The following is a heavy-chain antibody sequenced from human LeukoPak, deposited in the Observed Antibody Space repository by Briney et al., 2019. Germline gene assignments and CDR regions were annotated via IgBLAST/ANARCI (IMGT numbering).Heavy chain of an antibody. J-gene: IGHJ6*02. CDR1: GFTVSRNY. V-gene: IGHV3-66*02. Sequence: PGGSLRLSCAASGFTVSRNYMIWVRQAPGKGLEWVSVIYSRGSTYYAESVKGRFTISRDHSKNTLYLQMNSLRAEDTAVYYCARVQQRQWLVLGYYYYGMDVWGQGTTVTVSS. CDR3: ARVQQRQWLVLGYYYYGMDV. D-gene: IGHD6-19*01. CDR2: IYSRGST.